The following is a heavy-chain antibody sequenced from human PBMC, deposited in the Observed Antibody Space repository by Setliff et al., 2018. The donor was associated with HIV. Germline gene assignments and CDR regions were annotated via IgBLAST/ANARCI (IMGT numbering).Heavy chain of an antibody. CDR3: ARVGSYWSTFDY. V-gene: IGHV7-4-1*02. CDR1: GYILTTFG. J-gene: IGHJ4*02. Sequence: ASVKVSCKASGYILTTFGISWVRQVPGQGLDWMGWINTETGNPMYAQGFKGRFVFSLDTSVSTAYLQISTLKTEDTAIYYCARVGSYWSTFDYWGQGALVTVSS. D-gene: IGHD1-26*01. CDR2: INTETGNP.